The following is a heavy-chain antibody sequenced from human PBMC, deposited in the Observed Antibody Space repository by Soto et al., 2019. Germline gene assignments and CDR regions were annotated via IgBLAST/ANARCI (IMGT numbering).Heavy chain of an antibody. CDR1: SASISSCTSY. CDR3: ASYYCSSTRCPGVDV. CDR2: IYYSGNT. V-gene: IGHV4-39*01. Sequence: SETRSVTCRVWSASISSCTSYWCWIRQPPGRGPEWIGSIYYSGNTYYKPSLKSRVTISIDTSKNQFSLKLSSVTAADTAIYYCASYYCSSTRCPGVDVWGQGTTVTVSS. J-gene: IGHJ6*02. D-gene: IGHD2-2*01.